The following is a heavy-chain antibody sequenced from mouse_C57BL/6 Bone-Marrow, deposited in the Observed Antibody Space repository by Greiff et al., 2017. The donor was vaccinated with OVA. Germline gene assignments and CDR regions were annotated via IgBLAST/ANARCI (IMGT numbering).Heavy chain of an antibody. CDR2: INSDGSST. J-gene: IGHJ4*01. V-gene: IGHV5-16*01. D-gene: IGHD2-12*01. CDR3: ARWGSYDDYYAMDY. Sequence: EVKLVESEAGLVQPGSSMKLSCTASGFTFSDYYMAWVRQVPEKGLEWVANINSDGSSTYYLDSFKSRFIISRDKTENIIYLQMSSLKTEDTAADYCARWGSYDDYYAMDYWGQGTSVTVSS. CDR1: GFTFSDYY.